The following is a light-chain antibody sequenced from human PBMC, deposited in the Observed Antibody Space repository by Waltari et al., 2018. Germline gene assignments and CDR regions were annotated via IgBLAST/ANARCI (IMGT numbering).Light chain of an antibody. CDR1: SSDVGTYNY. CDR2: DVT. V-gene: IGLV2-8*01. CDR3: LSYAGDNGYF. Sequence: QSALTQPPSASGSPGQSVTISCTGTSSDVGTYNYVSWYQQHPGRAPKLLITDVTKRPSGVPDRVSGSKSGNTASLTVSGLQTEDEADYHCLSYAGDNGYFFGTGTRVTVL. J-gene: IGLJ1*01.